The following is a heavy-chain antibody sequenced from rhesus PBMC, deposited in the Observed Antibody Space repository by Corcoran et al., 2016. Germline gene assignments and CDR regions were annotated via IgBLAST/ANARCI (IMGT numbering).Heavy chain of an antibody. Sequence: DVQLVESGGGLVQPGRSLRLSCTASGFTLNSYDMSWVRQAPGKGLEWVSYISYHHKTQDDAESWKGRCTISRDHCKNTLSLQMSSMRAEDTAVYYCSRRGTAGNYRNNYYDHWGQGVLVTVSS. CDR2: ISYHHKTQ. CDR3: SRRGTAGNYRNNYYDH. J-gene: IGHJ4*01. V-gene: IGHV3-136*01. D-gene: IGHD4-17*01. CDR1: GFTLNSYD.